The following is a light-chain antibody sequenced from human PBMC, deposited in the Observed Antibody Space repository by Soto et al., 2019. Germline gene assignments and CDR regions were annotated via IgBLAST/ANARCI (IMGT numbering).Light chain of an antibody. J-gene: IGLJ2*01. V-gene: IGLV2-8*01. Sequence: QSVLTQPPSASGSPGQSVTISCTGTSSDVGGYNFVSWYQQHPGKAPKLMIYEVSKRPSGVPDRFSGSKSGNTASLTVSGRQADDEADYYCTAYAGSNNFVVFGGGTKLTVL. CDR3: TAYAGSNNFVV. CDR1: SSDVGGYNF. CDR2: EVS.